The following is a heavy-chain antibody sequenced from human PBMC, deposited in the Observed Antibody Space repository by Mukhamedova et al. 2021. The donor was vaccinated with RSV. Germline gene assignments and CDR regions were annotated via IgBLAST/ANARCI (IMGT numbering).Heavy chain of an antibody. D-gene: IGHD6-13*01. J-gene: IGHJ4*02. CDR2: MYHSGST. V-gene: IGHV4-4*02. Sequence: RQPPGKGLEWIGEMYHSGSTNYNPSLKSRVSILVDKSKNQFSLKVSPVTAADTDVYYCARDPGSSWHSHHYFDFWGQGTLVTVSS. CDR3: ARDPGSSWHSHHYFDF.